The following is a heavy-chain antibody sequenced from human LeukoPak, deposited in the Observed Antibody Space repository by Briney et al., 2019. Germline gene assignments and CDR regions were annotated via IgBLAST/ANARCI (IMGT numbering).Heavy chain of an antibody. Sequence: PSETLSLTCTVSGGSITSSGYYWGWIRQPPGKGLEWIGSIYYSGSTYYNPSLKSRVTISVDTSKNHFSLKVSSVTAADTAMYYCARHGSVMAPNYYYYGMDVWGQGTTVTVSS. CDR3: ARHGSVMAPNYYYYGMDV. CDR2: IYYSGST. V-gene: IGHV4-39*07. D-gene: IGHD5-24*01. J-gene: IGHJ6*02. CDR1: GGSITSSGYY.